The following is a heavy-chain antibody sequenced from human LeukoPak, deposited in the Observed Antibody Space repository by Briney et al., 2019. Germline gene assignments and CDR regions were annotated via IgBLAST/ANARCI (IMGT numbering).Heavy chain of an antibody. Sequence: SVKVSCKASGYTFTSYGISWVRQAPGQGLEWMGWISADNGNTNYAQKLQGRVTMTTDTSTSTAYMELRSLRSDDTAVYYCARDRTIFGVVQYYFDYWGQGTLVTVSS. V-gene: IGHV1-18*01. J-gene: IGHJ4*02. CDR1: GYTFTSYG. CDR3: ARDRTIFGVVQYYFDY. D-gene: IGHD3-3*01. CDR2: ISADNGNT.